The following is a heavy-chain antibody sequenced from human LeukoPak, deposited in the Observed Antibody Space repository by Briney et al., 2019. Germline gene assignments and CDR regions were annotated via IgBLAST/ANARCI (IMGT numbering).Heavy chain of an antibody. V-gene: IGHV4-31*03. J-gene: IGHJ4*02. D-gene: IGHD4-23*01. CDR1: GGSISSGGHY. CDR2: IYYRGTT. Sequence: PSQTLSLTCTVSGGSISSGGHYWGWIRQQPGKGLEWIGYIYYRGTTYYNPSLKSRVSISLDTSKNQVSLKLTSVTAADTAVYYCARGADYSGNSVPFDYWGQGTLVTVSS. CDR3: ARGADYSGNSVPFDY.